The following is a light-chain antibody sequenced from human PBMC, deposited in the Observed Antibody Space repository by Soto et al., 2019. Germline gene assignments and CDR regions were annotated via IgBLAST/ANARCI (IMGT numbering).Light chain of an antibody. J-gene: IGKJ4*01. Sequence: EIVMTQSPATLSVSPGERATLSCRASQSVSSNLAWYQQKPGQAPRLVIYGASTRATGIPARFIGSGSGTEFTITISSLQSEDVAVDYCQQYNNWPPLTFGGGTKVEIK. CDR3: QQYNNWPPLT. CDR1: QSVSSN. CDR2: GAS. V-gene: IGKV3-15*01.